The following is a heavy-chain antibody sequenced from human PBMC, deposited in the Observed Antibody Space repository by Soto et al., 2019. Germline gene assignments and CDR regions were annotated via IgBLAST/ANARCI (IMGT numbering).Heavy chain of an antibody. Sequence: PGGSLGLCCAASGFTFSSYSMNGVREAPGKGLEWVSSISSSSSYIYYADSGKGRFTISRDNAKNSLYLQMNSLRAEDTAVYYCARDIAARVYYYYGMDVWGQGTTVTVSS. CDR3: ARDIAARVYYYYGMDV. D-gene: IGHD6-6*01. J-gene: IGHJ6*02. V-gene: IGHV3-21*01. CDR2: ISSSSSYI. CDR1: GFTFSSYS.